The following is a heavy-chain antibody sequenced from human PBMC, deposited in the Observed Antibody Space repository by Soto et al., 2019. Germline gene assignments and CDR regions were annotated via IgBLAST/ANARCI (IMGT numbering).Heavy chain of an antibody. CDR1: GFTFDDYA. CDR3: AKDSGYYDTRAFDI. CDR2: ISWNSGSI. J-gene: IGHJ3*02. Sequence: PGGSLRLSCAASGFTFDDYAMHWVRQAPGKGLEWVPGISWNSGSIGYADSVKGRFTISRDNAKNSLYLQMNSLRAEDTALYYCAKDSGYYDTRAFDIWGQGTMVTVSS. V-gene: IGHV3-9*01. D-gene: IGHD3-22*01.